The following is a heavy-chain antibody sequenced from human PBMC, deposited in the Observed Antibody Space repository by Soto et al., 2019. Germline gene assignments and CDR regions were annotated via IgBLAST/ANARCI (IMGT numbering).Heavy chain of an antibody. V-gene: IGHV3-23*01. CDR2: INNSGSRT. CDR3: ATAKSTYASAYYVY. D-gene: IGHD2-2*01. Sequence: GGSLRLSCAASGFTFSSYAMSWVRQAPEKGLEWVSGINNSGSRTYYADSVKGRFTISRDNSKNTLYLQMNSLRAEDTAIYFCATAKSTYASAYYVYSGRGTEVTVSS. CDR1: GFTFSSYA. J-gene: IGHJ4*02.